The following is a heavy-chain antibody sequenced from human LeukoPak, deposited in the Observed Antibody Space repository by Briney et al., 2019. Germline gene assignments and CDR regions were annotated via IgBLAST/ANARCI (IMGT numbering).Heavy chain of an antibody. CDR2: IDPHSGDT. V-gene: IGHV1-2*02. Sequence: ASVKVSCKASGYTFTGAYIHWIRQAPGQGLECMGWIDPHSGDTHYAQNFQGRVTMTRDTSISTAYMELSRLRSDDTAVCYCARTAISYGDYVYWGQGTLVTVSS. D-gene: IGHD4-17*01. CDR3: ARTAISYGDYVY. J-gene: IGHJ4*02. CDR1: GYTFTGAY.